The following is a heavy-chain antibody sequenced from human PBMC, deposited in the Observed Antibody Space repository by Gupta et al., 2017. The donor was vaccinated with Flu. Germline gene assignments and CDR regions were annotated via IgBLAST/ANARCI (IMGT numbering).Heavy chain of an antibody. J-gene: IGHJ4*02. V-gene: IGHV3-74*01. CDR1: LRDHW. CDR3: GRGGRIVAALSAS. Sequence: LRDHWRRWVRKAIGEGRGWVARINSDGSDASYTDSVKCRFTIYRDNSKKTRYLQMNSLGAEDTAVYYCGRGGRIVAALSASWGQGTLVTVSS. CDR2: INSDGSDA. D-gene: IGHD6-25*01.